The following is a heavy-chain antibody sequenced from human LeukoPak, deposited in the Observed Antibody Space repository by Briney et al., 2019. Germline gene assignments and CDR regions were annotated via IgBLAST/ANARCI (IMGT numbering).Heavy chain of an antibody. CDR2: INWNGGST. CDR1: GFTFDDYG. J-gene: IGHJ4*02. D-gene: IGHD6-19*01. Sequence: GGSLRLSCAASGFTFDDYGMSWVRQAPGKGLEWVSGINWNGGSTGYADSVKGRFTISRDNAKNSLYLQMNSLRAEDTALYYCARGTHSSGWYYFDYWGQGTLVTVSS. V-gene: IGHV3-20*04. CDR3: ARGTHSSGWYYFDY.